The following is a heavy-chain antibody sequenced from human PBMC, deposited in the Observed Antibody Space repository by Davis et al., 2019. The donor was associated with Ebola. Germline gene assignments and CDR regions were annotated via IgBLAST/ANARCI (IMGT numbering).Heavy chain of an antibody. CDR2: FGTGGDT. Sequence: GESLKISCAASGFTFSSYAMSWVRQAPGKGLEWVSTFGTGGDTYYADSVKGRFAISRDNSRGTLYLQMNSLRAEDTAVYYCARATILDYWGQGTLVTVSS. CDR3: ARATILDY. CDR1: GFTFSSYA. D-gene: IGHD5-24*01. V-gene: IGHV3-23*01. J-gene: IGHJ4*02.